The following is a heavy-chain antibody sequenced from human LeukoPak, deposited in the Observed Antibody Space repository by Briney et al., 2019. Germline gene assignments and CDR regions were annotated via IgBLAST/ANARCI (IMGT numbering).Heavy chain of an antibody. CDR3: ARDVGRGWFDY. J-gene: IGHJ4*02. V-gene: IGHV3-23*01. CDR1: GFTFSSYA. Sequence: GGSLRLSCAASGFTFSSYAMSWVRQAPGKGLEWVSAISGSGGSTYYADSVKGRFTISRDNSKNTLYLQMNSLRAEDTAVYSCARDVGRGWFDYWGQGTLVTVSS. CDR2: ISGSGGST. D-gene: IGHD6-19*01.